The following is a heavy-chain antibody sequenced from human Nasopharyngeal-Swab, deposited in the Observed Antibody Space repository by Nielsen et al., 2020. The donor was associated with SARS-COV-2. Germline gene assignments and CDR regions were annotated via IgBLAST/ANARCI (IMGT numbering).Heavy chain of an antibody. Sequence: WERHASGHGPAWMGGIIPILGIANYAQKFQGRVTITADKSTSTAYMELSSLRSEDTAVYYCARGGRGVVVPAAIGWFDPWGQGTLVTVSS. CDR3: ARGGRGVVVPAAIGWFDP. CDR2: IIPILGIA. D-gene: IGHD2-2*01. V-gene: IGHV1-69*10. J-gene: IGHJ5*02.